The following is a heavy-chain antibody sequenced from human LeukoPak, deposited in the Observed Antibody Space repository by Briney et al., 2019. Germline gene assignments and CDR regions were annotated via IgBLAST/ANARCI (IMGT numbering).Heavy chain of an antibody. V-gene: IGHV1-46*01. CDR1: GYTFTSYY. CDR3: ATSPXTTVTSFDY. J-gene: IGHJ4*02. CDR2: INPSGGST. D-gene: IGHD4-11*01. Sequence: GASVKVSCKASGYTFTSYYMHWVRQAPGQGLEWMGIINPSGGSTSYAQKFQGRVTMTEDTSTDTAYMELSSLRSEDTAVYYCATSPXTTVTSFDYWGQGTLVTVS.